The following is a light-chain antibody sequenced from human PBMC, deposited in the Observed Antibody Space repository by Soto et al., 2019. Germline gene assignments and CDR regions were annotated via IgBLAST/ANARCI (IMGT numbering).Light chain of an antibody. CDR1: SSDLGAYDY. CDR2: EVN. CDR3: SSYAGSNNLI. J-gene: IGLJ2*01. V-gene: IGLV2-8*01. Sequence: QSALTQPPSASGSPGQSVTISCTGTSSDLGAYDYVSWYQQPPGKAPKLMIFEVNKRPSGVPDRFSGSKSGNTASLTVTGLQAEDEADYYCSSYAGSNNLIFGGGTKLTVL.